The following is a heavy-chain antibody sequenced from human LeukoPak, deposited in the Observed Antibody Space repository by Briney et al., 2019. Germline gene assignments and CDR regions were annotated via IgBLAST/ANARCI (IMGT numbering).Heavy chain of an antibody. Sequence: PGGSLRLSCAASGFTFSSYGMHWVRRAPGKGLEWVAFIRYDGSNKYYADSVKGRFAISRDNSKNTLYLQMNSLRAEDTAVYYCAKIPYDFWSGYTQFDYWGQGTLVTVSS. J-gene: IGHJ4*02. CDR1: GFTFSSYG. CDR3: AKIPYDFWSGYTQFDY. V-gene: IGHV3-30*02. D-gene: IGHD3-3*01. CDR2: IRYDGSNK.